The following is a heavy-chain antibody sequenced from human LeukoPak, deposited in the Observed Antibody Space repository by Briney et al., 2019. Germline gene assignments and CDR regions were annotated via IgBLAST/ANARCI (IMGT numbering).Heavy chain of an antibody. CDR1: GFTVSSNY. D-gene: IGHD5-18*01. Sequence: GGSLRLSCAASGFTVSSNYMSWVRQAPGKGLEWLSIIYSGGNTYYADSGKGRFTISRDNSKNTLFLQMNSLRAEDTAVYYCARVIVDTAYDAFDIWGQGTMVTVSS. V-gene: IGHV3-66*01. J-gene: IGHJ3*02. CDR3: ARVIVDTAYDAFDI. CDR2: IYSGGNT.